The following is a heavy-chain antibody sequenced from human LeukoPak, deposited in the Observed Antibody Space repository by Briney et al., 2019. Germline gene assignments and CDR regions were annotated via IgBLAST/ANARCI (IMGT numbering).Heavy chain of an antibody. J-gene: IGHJ3*02. CDR1: GFTFSSYS. CDR3: AREVDIVVVPAAPSDAFDI. CDR2: ISSSSSYI. D-gene: IGHD2-2*01. V-gene: IGHV3-21*01. Sequence: GGSLRLSCAASGFTFSSYSMNWVRQAPEKGLEWVSSISSSSSYIYYADSVKGRFTISRDNAKNSLYLQMNSLRAEDTAVYYCAREVDIVVVPAAPSDAFDIWGQGTMVTVSS.